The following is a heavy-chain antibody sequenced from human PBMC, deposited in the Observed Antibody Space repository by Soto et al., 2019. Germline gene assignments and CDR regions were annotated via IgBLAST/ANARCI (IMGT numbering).Heavy chain of an antibody. D-gene: IGHD6-13*01. V-gene: IGHV4-34*01. Sequence: SETLSLTCAVYGGSFSGYYWSWIRQPPGKGLEWIGEINHSGSTNYNPSLKSRVTISVDTSKNQFSLKLSSVTAADTAVYYCDRGLGSSSYFDYWGQVTLVPVSS. CDR2: INHSGST. CDR3: DRGLGSSSYFDY. J-gene: IGHJ4*02. CDR1: GGSFSGYY.